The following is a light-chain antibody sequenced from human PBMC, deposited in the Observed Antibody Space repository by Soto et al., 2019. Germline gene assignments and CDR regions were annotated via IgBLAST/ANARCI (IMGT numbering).Light chain of an antibody. CDR2: EVS. V-gene: IGLV2-8*01. CDR1: SSDVGGYNY. CDR3: TSYAGSLPVV. Sequence: QSALSQPPSASGSPGQSVTISCTGTSSDVGGYNYVSWYQHHPGNAPRLMVYEVSKRPSGVPDRFSGSKSGNTASLTVSGLQTEDEADYYCTSYAGSLPVVFGGGTKLTVL. J-gene: IGLJ2*01.